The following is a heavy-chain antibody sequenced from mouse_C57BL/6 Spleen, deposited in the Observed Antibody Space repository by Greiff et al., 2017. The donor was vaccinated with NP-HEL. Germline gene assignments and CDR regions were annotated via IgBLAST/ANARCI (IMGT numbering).Heavy chain of an antibody. D-gene: IGHD1-1*01. CDR3: ARDYGSSYFAMGY. CDR1: GYSFTGYF. Sequence: EVQLQQSGPELVKPGDSVKISCKASGYSFTGYFMNWVMQSHGKSLEWIGRINPYNGDTFYNQKFKGKATLTVDKSSSTAHMELRSLTSEDSAVYYCARDYGSSYFAMGYWGQGTSVTVSA. CDR2: INPYNGDT. J-gene: IGHJ4*01. V-gene: IGHV1-20*01.